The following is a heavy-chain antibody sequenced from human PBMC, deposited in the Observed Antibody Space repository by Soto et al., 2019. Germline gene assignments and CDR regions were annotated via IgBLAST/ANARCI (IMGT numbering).Heavy chain of an antibody. V-gene: IGHV1-69*12. D-gene: IGHD5-12*01. CDR2: IIPIIGTR. Sequence: QVQLVQSGAEVKKPGSSVKVSCKASGGTFSIYAVSWVRQAPGQGLEWMGGIIPIIGTRNYAQRFQSRITITGDESTSTAYMEWSSLKSEDTAVYYWARDLGSGYDPGDYWGQGTRVTVSS. CDR3: ARDLGSGYDPGDY. J-gene: IGHJ4*02. CDR1: GGTFSIYA.